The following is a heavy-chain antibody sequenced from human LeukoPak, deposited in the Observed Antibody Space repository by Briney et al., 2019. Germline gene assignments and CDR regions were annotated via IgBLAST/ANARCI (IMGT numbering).Heavy chain of an antibody. V-gene: IGHV1-18*01. J-gene: IGHJ4*02. CDR3: ARGIPRGGQGAGGDY. CDR1: GYTFTSYG. D-gene: IGHD2-15*01. Sequence: ASVKVSCKASGYTFTSYGILWVRQAPGQGLEWMGWLSAYNGNTNYAQKLQGRVTMTTDTSTSTAYMELRSLRSDDTAVYYCARGIPRGGQGAGGDYWGQGTLVTVSS. CDR2: LSAYNGNT.